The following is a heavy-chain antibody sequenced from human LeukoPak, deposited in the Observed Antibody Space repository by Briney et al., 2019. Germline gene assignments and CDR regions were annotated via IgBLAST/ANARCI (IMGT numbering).Heavy chain of an antibody. V-gene: IGHV3-30*02. Sequence: PGGSLRLSCAASGFTFSSYGMHWVRQAPGKGLEWVAFIRYDGSNKYYADSVKGRFTISRDNSKNSLYLQMNSLRAEDTAVYYCARDQAAAGTRWFDPWGQGTLVTVSS. CDR2: IRYDGSNK. CDR3: ARDQAAAGTRWFDP. CDR1: GFTFSSYG. J-gene: IGHJ5*02. D-gene: IGHD6-13*01.